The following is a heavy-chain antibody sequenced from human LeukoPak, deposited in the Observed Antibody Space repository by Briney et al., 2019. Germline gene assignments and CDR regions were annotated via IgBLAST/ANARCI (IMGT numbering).Heavy chain of an antibody. CDR3: ARVSCSGGSCRTLRD. CDR2: IYTSGST. V-gene: IGHV4-4*07. Sequence: SETLSLTCTVSGGSISSYYWSWIRQPAGKGLEWIGRIYTSGSTNYNPSLKSRVTVSVDTSKNQFSLKLSSVTAADTAVYYCARVSCSGGSCRTLRDWGQGTLVTVSS. CDR1: GGSISSYY. D-gene: IGHD2-15*01. J-gene: IGHJ4*02.